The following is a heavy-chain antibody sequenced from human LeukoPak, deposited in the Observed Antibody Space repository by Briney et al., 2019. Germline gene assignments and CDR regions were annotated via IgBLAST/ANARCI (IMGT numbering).Heavy chain of an antibody. D-gene: IGHD3-10*01. CDR3: ARDLAGHYYGSGSSFDY. J-gene: IGHJ4*02. V-gene: IGHV3-7*01. CDR2: IREDGSEK. Sequence: GGSLRLSCAASGFTFSNYWMSWVRQAPGKGLEWVANIREDGSEKYYVDSVKGQFTISRDNAKNSLFLQMNSLRAEDTAVYYCARDLAGHYYGSGSSFDYWGQGTLVTVSS. CDR1: GFTFSNYW.